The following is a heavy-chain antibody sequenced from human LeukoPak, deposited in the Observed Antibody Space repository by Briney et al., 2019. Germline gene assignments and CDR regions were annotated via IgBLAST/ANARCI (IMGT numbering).Heavy chain of an antibody. CDR3: TKDTLAYMDV. Sequence: GGSLRLSCAASGFTFSSYAMSWVRQAPGKGLEWVSGISGSGGSTYYTDSVKGRFTISRDDNKNSLYLQMNSLRIEDTAMYYCTKDTLAYMDVWGKGTTVTVS. J-gene: IGHJ6*03. V-gene: IGHV3-23*01. CDR1: GFTFSSYA. CDR2: ISGSGGST. D-gene: IGHD6-6*01.